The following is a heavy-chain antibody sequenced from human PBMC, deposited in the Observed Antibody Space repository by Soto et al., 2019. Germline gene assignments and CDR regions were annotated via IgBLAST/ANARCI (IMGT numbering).Heavy chain of an antibody. Sequence: SETLSLTCAVSGGSISSGSYSWSWIRQPPGKGLEWIGYIYHGESTYYNPSLKSRVTISVDRSKNQFSLKLSSVTAADTVVYYCASAEGGIFDYWGQGTSVTVSS. V-gene: IGHV4-30-2*01. CDR1: GGSISSGSYS. CDR3: ASAEGGIFDY. CDR2: IYHGEST. J-gene: IGHJ4*03.